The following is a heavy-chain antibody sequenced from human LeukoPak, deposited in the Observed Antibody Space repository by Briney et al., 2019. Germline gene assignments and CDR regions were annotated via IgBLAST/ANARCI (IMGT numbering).Heavy chain of an antibody. CDR1: GYTFTGYY. CDR2: INPNSGGT. J-gene: IGHJ4*02. V-gene: IGHV1-2*02. Sequence: ASVKVSCKASGYTFTGYYMHWVRQAPGQGLEWMGWINPNSGGTNYAQKFRGRVTMTRDTSISAAYMELSSLRSDDTAVYYCARGATSYCSGGSCYLHFDYWGQGTLVTVSS. D-gene: IGHD2-15*01. CDR3: ARGATSYCSGGSCYLHFDY.